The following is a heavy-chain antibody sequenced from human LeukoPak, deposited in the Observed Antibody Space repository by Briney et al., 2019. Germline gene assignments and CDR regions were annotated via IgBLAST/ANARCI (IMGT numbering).Heavy chain of an antibody. J-gene: IGHJ5*02. V-gene: IGHV3-23*01. CDR2: ISGSGGST. D-gene: IGHD5-12*01. CDR1: GFTFSSYA. Sequence: GGSLRLSCAASGFTFSSYAMSWVRQAAGKGLEGVSAISGSGGSTYYADSVKGRFTISRDNSKNTLYLQMNSLRAEDTAVYYCAKTPGYSGYESWFDPWGQGTLVTVSS. CDR3: AKTPGYSGYESWFDP.